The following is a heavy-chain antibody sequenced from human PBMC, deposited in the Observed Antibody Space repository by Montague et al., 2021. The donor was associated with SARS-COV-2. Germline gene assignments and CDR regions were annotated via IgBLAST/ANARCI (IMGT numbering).Heavy chain of an antibody. V-gene: IGHV4-31*03. J-gene: IGHJ3*02. CDR1: GGSISSGGYY. Sequence: QTLSLTCTVSGGSISSGGYYWSWIRQHPGKGLEWIGYIYYSGSTYYNPSLKSRVTISVDTSKNQFSLKLSSVTAADTAVYYCARARITMIVVVNAFDIWGQGTMGTVSS. D-gene: IGHD3-22*01. CDR3: ARARITMIVVVNAFDI. CDR2: IYYSGST.